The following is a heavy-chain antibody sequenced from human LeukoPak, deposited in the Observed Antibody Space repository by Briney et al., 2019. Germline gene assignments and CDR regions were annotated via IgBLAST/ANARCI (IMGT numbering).Heavy chain of an antibody. J-gene: IGHJ2*01. D-gene: IGHD6-19*01. CDR1: GGSISSYY. CDR2: IYTSGSI. V-gene: IGHV4-4*07. Sequence: SETLSLTCTVSGGSISSYYWSWIRQPAGKGLEWIGRIYTSGSINYNPSLKSRVTMSVDTSKNQFSLRLTSVTAADTAVYYCARLAQKLERIAVAGTSEWRANWYFDLWGRGTPVTVSS. CDR3: ARLAQKLERIAVAGTSEWRANWYFDL.